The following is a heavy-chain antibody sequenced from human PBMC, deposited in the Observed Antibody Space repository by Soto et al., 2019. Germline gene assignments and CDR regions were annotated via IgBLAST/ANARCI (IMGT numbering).Heavy chain of an antibody. Sequence: GASVKVSCKASGYTFTGYYMHWVRQAPGQGLEWMGWINPNSGGTNYAQKFQGWVTMTRDTSISTAYMELSRLRSDDTAVYYCASGLSDRYYYYGMDVWGQGTTVTVSS. V-gene: IGHV1-2*04. D-gene: IGHD3-22*01. CDR1: GYTFTGYY. CDR2: INPNSGGT. J-gene: IGHJ6*02. CDR3: ASGLSDRYYYYGMDV.